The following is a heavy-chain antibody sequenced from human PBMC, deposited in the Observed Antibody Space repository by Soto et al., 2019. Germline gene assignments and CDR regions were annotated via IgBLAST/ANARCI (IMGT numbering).Heavy chain of an antibody. Sequence: ASVKVSCKASGYTFTSYYMHWVRQAPGQGLEWMGIINPSGGSTSYAQKFQGRVTMTRDTSTSTVYMELSSLRSEDTAEYYCAIHSVAGISYFDDRCQGTLVTVTS. CDR3: AIHSVAGISYFDD. J-gene: IGHJ4*02. D-gene: IGHD6-13*01. CDR1: GYTFTSYY. V-gene: IGHV1-46*01. CDR2: INPSGGST.